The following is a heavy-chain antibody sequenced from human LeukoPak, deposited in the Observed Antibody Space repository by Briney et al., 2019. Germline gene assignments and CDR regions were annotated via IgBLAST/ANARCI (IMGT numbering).Heavy chain of an antibody. V-gene: IGHV3-23*01. D-gene: IGHD6-25*01. CDR1: GFTFSRHA. CDR3: AKHSSQIAAVPYYYCYMDV. J-gene: IGHJ6*03. Sequence: GGSLGLSCAASGFTFSRHAMSWVRQAPGKGLECVSLNSGSVTATYYADSVKGRFTISRDNSKNTLCLQTESLRAEHTAMYYCAKHSSQIAAVPYYYCYMDVWGKGTTVTVSS. CDR2: NSGSVTAT.